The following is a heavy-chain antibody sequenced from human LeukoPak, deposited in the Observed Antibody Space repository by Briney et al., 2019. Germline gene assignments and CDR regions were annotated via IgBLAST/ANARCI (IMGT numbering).Heavy chain of an antibody. CDR3: VRHGESGRHHSYFDY. Sequence: PSQTLSLTCSVSGGSISSGDYYWSWIRQPPGKGLEWIGHIYYSGSTHHNPSLKSRVAISVDTSKNQFSLKLSSVTAGDTAIYYCVRHGESGRHHSYFDYWGQGTLVTVSS. V-gene: IGHV4-30-4*01. J-gene: IGHJ4*02. CDR2: IYYSGST. D-gene: IGHD6-25*01. CDR1: GGSISSGDYY.